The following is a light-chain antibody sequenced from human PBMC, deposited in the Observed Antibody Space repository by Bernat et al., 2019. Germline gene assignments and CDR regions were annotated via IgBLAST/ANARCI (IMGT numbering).Light chain of an antibody. J-gene: IGLJ1*01. CDR2: RNN. V-gene: IGLV10-54*04. CDR1: SSDVGNLG. CDR3: STWDSSLRGYV. Sequence: QAGLTQPPSVSKGLRQTATLTCTGNSSDVGNLGAAWLQQHQGHPPKLLSYRNNNRPSGISERFSAYRSGNTASLTITGLQPEDEADYYCSTWDSSLRGYVFGTGTKVTVL.